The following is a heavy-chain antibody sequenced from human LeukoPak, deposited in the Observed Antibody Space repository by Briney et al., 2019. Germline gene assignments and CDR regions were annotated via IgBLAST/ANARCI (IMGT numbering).Heavy chain of an antibody. CDR1: GYTFTGYY. J-gene: IGHJ4*02. CDR2: INPNSGGT. Sequence: GASVNVSCKASGYTFTGYYMHWVRQAPGQGLEWMGWINPNSGGTNYAQKFQGRVTMTRDTSISTAYMELSRLRSDDTAVYYCARAVSGSYLSFDYWGRGTLVTVSS. V-gene: IGHV1-2*02. CDR3: ARAVSGSYLSFDY. D-gene: IGHD1-26*01.